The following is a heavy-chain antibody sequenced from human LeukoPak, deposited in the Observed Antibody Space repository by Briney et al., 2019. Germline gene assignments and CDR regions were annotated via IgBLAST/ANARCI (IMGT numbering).Heavy chain of an antibody. D-gene: IGHD5-12*01. Sequence: GGSLRLSCAASGLTVSSNYMSWVRQAPGKGLEWVSVIYTGGNTYYADSVKGRFTISRDNSKNTLYLQMNSLRAEDTAVYYCAREGGYDPFEYWGQGTLVTVSS. CDR3: AREGGYDPFEY. CDR2: IYTGGNT. J-gene: IGHJ4*02. V-gene: IGHV3-53*01. CDR1: GLTVSSNY.